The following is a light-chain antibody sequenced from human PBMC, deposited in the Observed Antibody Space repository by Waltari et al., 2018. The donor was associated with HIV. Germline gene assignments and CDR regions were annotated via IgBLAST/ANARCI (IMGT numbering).Light chain of an antibody. Sequence: DIVMTQSPAILSVSPGERVTLPCRASQSVGSNLAWYQQKLGQAPRLLIYDAATRAAEIPVRFRGSGSGTEFTLTIDSLQSEDFATYYCQQYNIRPRGNTFGQGTKLQIK. J-gene: IGKJ2*01. V-gene: IGKV3-15*01. CDR1: QSVGSN. CDR2: DAA. CDR3: QQYNIRPRGNT.